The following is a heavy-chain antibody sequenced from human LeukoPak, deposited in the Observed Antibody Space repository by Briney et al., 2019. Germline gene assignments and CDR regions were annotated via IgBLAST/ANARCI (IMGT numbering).Heavy chain of an antibody. J-gene: IGHJ4*02. CDR2: INPHDGST. CDR3: ARARGYSGYHPVDY. D-gene: IGHD5-12*01. V-gene: IGHV1-46*01. CDR1: GYTFTNYF. Sequence: ASVKVSCKASGYTFTNYFMHWVRQAPGQGLDWMGTINPHDGSTDYAQNFQGRVTMTRDTSTSTFHMELSSLRSEDTALYFCARARGYSGYHPVDYWGQGTLVTVSS.